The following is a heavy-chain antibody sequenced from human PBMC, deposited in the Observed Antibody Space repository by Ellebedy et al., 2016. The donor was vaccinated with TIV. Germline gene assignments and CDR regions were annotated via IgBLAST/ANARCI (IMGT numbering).Heavy chain of an antibody. D-gene: IGHD3-9*01. CDR1: GFTFSSYA. V-gene: IGHV3-30-3*01. Sequence: GGSLRLXXAASGFTFSSYAMHWVRQAPGKGLEWVAVISYDGSNKYYADSVKGRFTISRDNSKNTLYLQMNSLRAEDTAVYYCTTDDPNVLGSFGWSSDWGQGTLVTVSS. J-gene: IGHJ4*02. CDR2: ISYDGSNK. CDR3: TTDDPNVLGSFGWSSD.